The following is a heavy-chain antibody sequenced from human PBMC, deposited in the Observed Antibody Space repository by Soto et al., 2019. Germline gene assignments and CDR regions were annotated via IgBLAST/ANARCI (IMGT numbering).Heavy chain of an antibody. V-gene: IGHV4-59*01. Sequence: SETLSLTCTVSGGSISSYYWSWIRQPPGKGLEWIGYIYYSGSTNYNPSLKSRVTISVDTSKNQFSLKLSSVTAADTAMYYCASSPTYYDILTGYPTPYYYYGMDVWGQGTTVTVSS. CDR3: ASSPTYYDILTGYPTPYYYYGMDV. D-gene: IGHD3-9*01. CDR2: IYYSGST. CDR1: GGSISSYY. J-gene: IGHJ6*02.